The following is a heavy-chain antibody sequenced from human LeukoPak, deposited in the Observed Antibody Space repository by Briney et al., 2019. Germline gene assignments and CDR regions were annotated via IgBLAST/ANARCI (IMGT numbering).Heavy chain of an antibody. Sequence: GGSLRLSCTASGFTFGDYVMSWVRQAPGKGLEWVGFIRSKAYGGTTKNAASVKGRFTISRDDSRSIAYLQMNSLKTEDTAVYYCTRGPPGLTVTYFQHWGQGTLVTVSS. CDR2: IRSKAYGGTT. CDR1: GFTFGDYV. CDR3: TRGPPGLTVTYFQH. V-gene: IGHV3-49*04. J-gene: IGHJ1*01. D-gene: IGHD4-11*01.